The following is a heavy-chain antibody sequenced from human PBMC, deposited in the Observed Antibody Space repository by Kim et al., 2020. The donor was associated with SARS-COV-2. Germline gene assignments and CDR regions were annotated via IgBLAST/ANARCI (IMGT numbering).Heavy chain of an antibody. CDR3: ARLLGSSTSCYPGGPLCYYYYGMDV. J-gene: IGHJ6*02. Sequence: GASLKISCKGSGYSFTSYWISWVRQMPGKGLEWMGRIDPSDSYTNYSPSFQGHVTISADKSISTAYLQWSSLKASDTAMYYCARLLGSSTSCYPGGPLCYYYYGMDVWGQGTTVTVSS. CDR1: GYSFTSYW. CDR2: IDPSDSYT. V-gene: IGHV5-10-1*01. D-gene: IGHD2-2*01.